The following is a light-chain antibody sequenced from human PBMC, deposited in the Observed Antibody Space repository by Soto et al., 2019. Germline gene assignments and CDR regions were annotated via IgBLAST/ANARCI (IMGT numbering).Light chain of an antibody. CDR1: QNINNY. Sequence: DIQMTQSPSSLSASVGDRVTITCQASQNINNYLNWYQQKPGRAPKLLIYDASNLEAGVPSRFRGSGSGTDFTFTISRLQHEDIAPYYCQQYENLHTFGQGTRLEIK. CDR2: DAS. CDR3: QQYENLHT. V-gene: IGKV1-33*01. J-gene: IGKJ5*01.